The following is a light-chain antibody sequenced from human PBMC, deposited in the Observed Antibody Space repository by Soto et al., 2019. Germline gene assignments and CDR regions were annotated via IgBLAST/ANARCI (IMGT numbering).Light chain of an antibody. CDR1: SSDVGGYNY. CDR2: EVV. Sequence: QSALTQPASVSGSPGQSITISCTGTSSDVGGYNYVSWYQHHPGKAPKLMIYEVVNRPSGDSNRFSGSKSGITASLTISGLQAEDEADYYCTSYTSSSPLVFGTGTKVTVL. CDR3: TSYTSSSPLV. V-gene: IGLV2-14*01. J-gene: IGLJ1*01.